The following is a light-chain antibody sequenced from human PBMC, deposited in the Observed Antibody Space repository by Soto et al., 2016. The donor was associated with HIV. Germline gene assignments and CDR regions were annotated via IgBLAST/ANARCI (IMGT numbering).Light chain of an antibody. CDR2: TTS. Sequence: DIQMTQSPSSVSASVGGSVTLTCRASQGISNSSAWYQQKPGKAPKLLLYTTSTLQSGVPSRFSGGGSGTYYTLTINSLQPGDFATYYCQQYYTTPLTFGGGTKVEIK. V-gene: IGKV1-NL1*01. J-gene: IGKJ4*01. CDR3: QQYYTTPLT. CDR1: QGISNS.